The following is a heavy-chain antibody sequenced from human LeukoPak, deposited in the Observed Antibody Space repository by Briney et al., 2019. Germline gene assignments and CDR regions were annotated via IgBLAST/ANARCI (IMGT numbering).Heavy chain of an antibody. Sequence: QPGGSLRLSCAASGVTFSSYAMSSVRQAPGKGVGWVSAISGSGGSTYYADSVKGRFTISRDNSKNTLYLQMNSLRAEDTAVYYCASSEVVRGVIDDYWGQGTLVTVSS. CDR3: ASSEVVRGVIDDY. CDR2: ISGSGGST. D-gene: IGHD3-10*01. CDR1: GVTFSSYA. V-gene: IGHV3-23*01. J-gene: IGHJ4*02.